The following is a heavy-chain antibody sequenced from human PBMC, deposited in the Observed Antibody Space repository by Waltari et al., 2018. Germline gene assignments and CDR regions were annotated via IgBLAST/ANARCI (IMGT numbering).Heavy chain of an antibody. Sequence: QVQLVQSGAEVKKPGASVKVSCKASGYTFTSYGISWVRQAPGQGLEWMGWSGADNGNTSNTQKDQGRVTRSTDTSKSTDDTERRGLRSEDTAVYYGARDLQAYWVQGDDLDYWGQGTLVTVSS. CDR3: ARDLQAYWVQGDDLDY. CDR2: SGADNGNT. D-gene: IGHD3-10*01. CDR1: GYTFTSYG. J-gene: IGHJ4*02. V-gene: IGHV1-18*01.